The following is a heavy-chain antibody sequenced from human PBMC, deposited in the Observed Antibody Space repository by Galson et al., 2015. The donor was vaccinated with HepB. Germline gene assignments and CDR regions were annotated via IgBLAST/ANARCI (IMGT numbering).Heavy chain of an antibody. D-gene: IGHD3-10*01. Sequence: SLRLSCAASGFSFSSFGMHWVRQAPGKGLEWVTFITYDGSYKNYAGSVKGRFTISRDNSKTSLYLQMNSLRAEDTAVYYCAKDRDITMVGGVMMNYWGQETLVTVSS. J-gene: IGHJ4*02. V-gene: IGHV3-30*18. CDR2: ITYDGSYK. CDR1: GFSFSSFG. CDR3: AKDRDITMVGGVMMNY.